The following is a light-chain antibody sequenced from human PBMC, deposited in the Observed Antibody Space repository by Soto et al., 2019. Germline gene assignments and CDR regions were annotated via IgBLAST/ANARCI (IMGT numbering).Light chain of an antibody. V-gene: IGKV1-27*01. J-gene: IGKJ4*01. CDR3: QKYSSAPPKFT. CDR1: QGIYNY. Sequence: DIQMTQSPSFLSASVGDRVTITCRASQGIYNYLAWYQQKPGKVPQLLIYGASTLQSGVPSRFSGSGSGTDFTLTIDSLQPEDVATYYCQKYSSAPPKFTFGGGTKVELK. CDR2: GAS.